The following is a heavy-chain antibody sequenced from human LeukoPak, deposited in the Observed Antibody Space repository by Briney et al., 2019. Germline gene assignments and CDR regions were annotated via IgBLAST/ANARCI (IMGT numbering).Heavy chain of an antibody. D-gene: IGHD2-15*01. J-gene: IGHJ4*02. CDR1: GGSISSYY. CDR3: AHETRYCSGGSCYEPFDY. Sequence: SETLSLTCTVSGGSISSYYWSWIRQPPGKGLEWIGYIYYSGSTNYKPSLKSRVTISVDTSKNQFSLNVSSVTAADTAVYYCAHETRYCSGGSCYEPFDYWGQGTLVTVSS. V-gene: IGHV4-59*01. CDR2: IYYSGST.